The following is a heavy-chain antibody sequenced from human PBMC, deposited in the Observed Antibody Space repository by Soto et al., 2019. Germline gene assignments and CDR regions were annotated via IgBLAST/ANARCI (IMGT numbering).Heavy chain of an antibody. D-gene: IGHD3-22*01. CDR3: ARDLFYDSSGYARMEGMDV. V-gene: IGHV1-46*01. Sequence: SSVKVSCKASGYTFTSYYMHWVRQAPGQGLEWMGIINPSGGSTSYAQKFQGRVTMTRDTSTSTVYMELSSLRSEDTAVYYCARDLFYDSSGYARMEGMDVWREGTTGHVSS. J-gene: IGHJ6*04. CDR2: INPSGGST. CDR1: GYTFTSYY.